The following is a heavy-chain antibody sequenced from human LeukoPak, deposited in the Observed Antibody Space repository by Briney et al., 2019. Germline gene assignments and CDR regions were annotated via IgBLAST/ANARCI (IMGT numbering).Heavy chain of an antibody. CDR3: ARRAAGGLYYFDY. Sequence: GSLRLSCAASGFTFSSSIMSWVRQAPGKGLEWISTFSGASGNTYYAASVSGRFTISRDNSKNTLFLQMSSLRAEDTAVYYCARRAAGGLYYFDYWGQGILVTVSS. CDR1: GFTFSSSI. D-gene: IGHD6-13*01. V-gene: IGHV3-23*01. J-gene: IGHJ4*02. CDR2: FSGASGNT.